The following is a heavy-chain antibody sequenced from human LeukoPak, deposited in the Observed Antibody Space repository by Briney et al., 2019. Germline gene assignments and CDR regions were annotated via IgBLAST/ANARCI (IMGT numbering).Heavy chain of an antibody. CDR2: NYPGDSDT. CDR1: GYNFTIYW. Sequence: GESLKISCKGSGYNFTIYWIGWVRQMPGKGLEWMGINYPGDSDTTYSPSFQGQVTMSADKSISTAYLQWSSLKASDTAMYYCARRVSSSGFDAFDVWGQGTMVTVSS. J-gene: IGHJ3*01. V-gene: IGHV5-51*01. D-gene: IGHD5-12*01. CDR3: ARRVSSSGFDAFDV.